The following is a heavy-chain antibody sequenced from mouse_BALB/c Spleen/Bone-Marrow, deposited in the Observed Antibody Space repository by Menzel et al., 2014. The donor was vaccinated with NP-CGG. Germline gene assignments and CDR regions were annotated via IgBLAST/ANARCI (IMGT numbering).Heavy chain of an antibody. V-gene: IGHV1-37*01. CDR2: INPYNGDT. CDR3: GKGYGNYDYARDY. J-gene: IGHJ4*01. CDR1: GYSFTGYF. Sequence: VQLQQSGPELVKPGASVKISCKASGYSFTGYFMNWVKQSHGKSLEWIGRINPYNGDTFYNQKFKGKATLTVDNSSSPTHMKILSLTSEGSTVDYCGKGYGNYDYARDYWGQGTSVTVSS. D-gene: IGHD2-10*02.